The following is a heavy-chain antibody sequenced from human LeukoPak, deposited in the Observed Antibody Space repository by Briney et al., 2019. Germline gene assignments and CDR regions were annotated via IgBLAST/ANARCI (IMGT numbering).Heavy chain of an antibody. CDR2: ISYDGSNK. D-gene: IGHD6-19*01. V-gene: IGHV3-30*14. CDR3: ASIDGLVHAFDI. J-gene: IGHJ3*02. CDR1: GFTFSSYA. Sequence: RSGGSLRLSCAASGFTFSSYAMHWVRQAPGKGLEWVAVISYDGSNKYYADSVKGRFTISRDNSKNTLYLQMNSLRAEDTAVYYCASIDGLVHAFDIWGQGTMVTVSS.